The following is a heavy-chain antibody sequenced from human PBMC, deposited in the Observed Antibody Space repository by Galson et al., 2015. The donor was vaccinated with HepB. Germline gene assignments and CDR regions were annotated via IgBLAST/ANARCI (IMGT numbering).Heavy chain of an antibody. Sequence: SETLSLTCAVYGGSFSGYYWSWIRQPPGKGLEWIGEINHSGSTNYNPSLKSRVTISVDTSKNQFSLKLSSVTAADTAVYYCARAPVPPLRGYSDYWGQGTLVTVSS. CDR1: GGSFSGYY. V-gene: IGHV4-34*01. CDR2: INHSGST. J-gene: IGHJ4*02. CDR3: ARAPVPPLRGYSDY.